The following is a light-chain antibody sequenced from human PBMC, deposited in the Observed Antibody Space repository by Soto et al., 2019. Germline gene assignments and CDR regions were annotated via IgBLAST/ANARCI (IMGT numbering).Light chain of an antibody. CDR1: QSISDW. J-gene: IGKJ4*01. V-gene: IGKV1-12*01. CDR2: GAS. Sequence: DIQMTQSPSSVSASVGDRVTITCRASQSISDWLAWYQQKPGKAPQLLIYGASVLESGVPSRFSGSGSGADFTLTISSLQPEDSASYYCQQANSFPLTFGGGTKVEIE. CDR3: QQANSFPLT.